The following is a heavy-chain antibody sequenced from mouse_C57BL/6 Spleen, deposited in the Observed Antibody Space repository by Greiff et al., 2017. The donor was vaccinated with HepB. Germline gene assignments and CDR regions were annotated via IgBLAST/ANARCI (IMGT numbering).Heavy chain of an antibody. V-gene: IGHV1-55*01. J-gene: IGHJ2*01. CDR1: GYTFTSYW. CDR2: IYPGSGST. Sequence: VQLQQSGAELVKPGASVKMSCKASGYTFTSYWITWVKQRPGQGLEWIGDIYPGSGSTNYNEKFKSKATLTVDTSSSTAYMQLSSLTSEDSAVYYCARFCGSSYVVDYWGQGTTLTVSS. CDR3: ARFCGSSYVVDY. D-gene: IGHD1-1*01.